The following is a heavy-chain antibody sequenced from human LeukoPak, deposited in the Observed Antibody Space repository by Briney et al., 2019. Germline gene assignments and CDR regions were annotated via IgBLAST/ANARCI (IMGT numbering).Heavy chain of an antibody. CDR3: ARLAKSSSWLYYTDV. J-gene: IGHJ6*03. D-gene: IGHD6-13*01. CDR2: INHSGST. V-gene: IGHV4-34*01. CDR1: GGSFSAFY. Sequence: PSETLSLTCGVHGGSFSAFYWIWIRQPPGKGLEWIGEINHSGSTNYNPSLKSRVTISVDTSKNQFSLKLSSVTAADTAVYYCARLAKSSSWLYYTDVWGKGTTVTVSS.